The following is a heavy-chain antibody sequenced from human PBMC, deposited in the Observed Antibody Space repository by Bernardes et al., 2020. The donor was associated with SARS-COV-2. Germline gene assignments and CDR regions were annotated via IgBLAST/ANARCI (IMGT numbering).Heavy chain of an antibody. CDR1: GFTVSSNY. Sequence: GGSLRLSCAASGFTVSSNYMSWVRQAPGKGLEWVSVIYSGGSTYYADSVKGRFTISRDNSKNTLYLQMNSLRAEDTAVYYCARVHPDKITIFGVVITDSRYYYYYYMDVWGKGTTVTVSS. CDR2: IYSGGST. D-gene: IGHD3-3*01. V-gene: IGHV3-66*02. J-gene: IGHJ6*03. CDR3: ARVHPDKITIFGVVITDSRYYYYYYMDV.